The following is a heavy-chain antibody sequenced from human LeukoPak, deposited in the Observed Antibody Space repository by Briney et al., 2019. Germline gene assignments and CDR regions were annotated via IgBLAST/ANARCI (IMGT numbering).Heavy chain of an antibody. CDR2: FDPEDGET. J-gene: IGHJ4*02. CDR1: GYTLTELS. D-gene: IGHD6-19*01. V-gene: IGHV1-24*01. CDR3: ATGIAVAGRFDY. Sequence: ASVKVSCKVSGYTLTELSMHWVRQAPGEGLEWMGGFDPEDGETIYAQKFQGRVTMTEDTSTDTAYMELSSLRSEDTAVYYCATGIAVAGRFDYWGQGTLVTVSS.